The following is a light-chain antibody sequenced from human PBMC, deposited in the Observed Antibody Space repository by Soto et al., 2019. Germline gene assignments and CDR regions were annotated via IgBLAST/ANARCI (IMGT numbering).Light chain of an antibody. CDR1: QSVSSN. CDR3: QQYNNWPRT. V-gene: IGKV3-15*01. CDR2: GAS. J-gene: IGKJ1*01. Sequence: EIVMTQSPATLSVSPGERATLSCRASQSVSSNLAWYQQKPGQAPRLAIYGASTRATGIPARFSGSGSGTAFTLTISSLQSEDFAVYYCQQYNNWPRTLGKGTKVDLK.